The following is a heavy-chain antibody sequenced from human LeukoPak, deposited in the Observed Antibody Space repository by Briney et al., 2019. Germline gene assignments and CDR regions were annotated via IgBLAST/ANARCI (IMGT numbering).Heavy chain of an antibody. CDR1: GFTFSSYW. CDR3: AREIGVLRYFVHETNWFDP. V-gene: IGHV3-7*01. Sequence: GGSLRLSCAASGFTFSSYWMSWVRQAPGKGLEWVANIKQDGSEKYYVDSVKGRFTISRDNAKNSLYLQMNSLRAEDTAVYYCAREIGVLRYFVHETNWFDPWGQGTLVTVSS. D-gene: IGHD3-9*01. CDR2: IKQDGSEK. J-gene: IGHJ5*02.